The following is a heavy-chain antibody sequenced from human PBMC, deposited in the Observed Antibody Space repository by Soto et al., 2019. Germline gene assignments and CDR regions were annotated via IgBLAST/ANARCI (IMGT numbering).Heavy chain of an antibody. CDR1: GFTFSIYA. CDR2: ISYDGSNK. CDR3: AREGHNWNYDY. J-gene: IGHJ4*02. V-gene: IGHV3-30-3*01. D-gene: IGHD1-7*01. Sequence: QVQLVESGGGVVQPGRSLRLSCAASGFTFSIYAMHWVRQAPGKGLELVAVISYDGSNKYYADSVKGRFTISRDNSKNTLYLQMNSLRAEDTAVYYCAREGHNWNYDYWGQGTLVTVSS.